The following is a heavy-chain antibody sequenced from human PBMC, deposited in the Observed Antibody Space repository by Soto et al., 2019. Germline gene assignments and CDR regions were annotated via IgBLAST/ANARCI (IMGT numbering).Heavy chain of an antibody. CDR2: ISGSGGST. D-gene: IGHD1-26*01. CDR3: ANTFTRLGALDY. CDR1: GFTFSSYA. Sequence: PGGSLRLSCAASGFTFSSYAMSWVRQAPGKGLEWVSAISGSGGSTYYADSVKGRFTISRDNSKNTLYLQMNSLRAEDTAVYYCANTFTRLGALDYWGQGTLVTVSS. J-gene: IGHJ4*02. V-gene: IGHV3-23*01.